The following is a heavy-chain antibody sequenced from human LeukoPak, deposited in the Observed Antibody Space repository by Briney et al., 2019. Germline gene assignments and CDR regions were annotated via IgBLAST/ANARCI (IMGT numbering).Heavy chain of an antibody. CDR1: GNSFGDYY. Sequence: SETLSLTCTVSGNSFGDYYWSWIRQPAGKGLEWIGRIYTSGSTTYNPSLKSRVTMSVDTSKSQFSLNLMSVTAADTAVYYGTRDTGTTGEVKFDPWGQGTLVTVSS. CDR3: TRDTGTTGEVKFDP. D-gene: IGHD4-17*01. V-gene: IGHV4-4*07. J-gene: IGHJ5*02. CDR2: IYTSGST.